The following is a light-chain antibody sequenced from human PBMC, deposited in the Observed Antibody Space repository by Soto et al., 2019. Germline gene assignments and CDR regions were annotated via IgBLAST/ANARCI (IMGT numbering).Light chain of an antibody. CDR2: GAS. Sequence: IEMTQSPATLSVAPGERVTFSCRASQGISRKVAWYQHKPGQAPRLLISGASTLATGFPARFSGSGSGTEFTLTISSLQPEDCAIYYCQQYHAWPITFGGGTKVEIK. J-gene: IGKJ4*01. CDR3: QQYHAWPIT. V-gene: IGKV3-15*01. CDR1: QGISRK.